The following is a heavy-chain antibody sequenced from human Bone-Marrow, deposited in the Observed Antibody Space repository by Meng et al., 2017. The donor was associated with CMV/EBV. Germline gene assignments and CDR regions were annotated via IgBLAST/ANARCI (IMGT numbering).Heavy chain of an antibody. CDR2: MSGSGGST. V-gene: IGHV3-23*01. Sequence: GESLKISCAASGFTFSSYAMSWVRQAPGKGLEWVSAMSGSGGSTYYADSVKGRFIISRDNSKNTLYLQMTCLRAADTAVYYWARDNSERYSDFWSGYYDYWGQGTLVTVSS. CDR1: GFTFSSYA. D-gene: IGHD3-3*01. CDR3: ARDNSERYSDFWSGYYDY. J-gene: IGHJ4*02.